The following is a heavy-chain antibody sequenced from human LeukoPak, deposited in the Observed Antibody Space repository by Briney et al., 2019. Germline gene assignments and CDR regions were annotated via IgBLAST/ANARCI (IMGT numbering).Heavy chain of an antibody. V-gene: IGHV3-23*01. CDR3: AKAGQQQLVMGYYFDY. D-gene: IGHD6-13*01. Sequence: GGSLRLSCAASGFTFSSYAMSWVRQAPGTALEWVSAISGSGGSTYYADSVKGRFTISRDNSKNTLYLQMNRLRAEGTAVYYCAKAGQQQLVMGYYFDYWGQGTLVTVSS. CDR2: ISGSGGST. CDR1: GFTFSSYA. J-gene: IGHJ4*02.